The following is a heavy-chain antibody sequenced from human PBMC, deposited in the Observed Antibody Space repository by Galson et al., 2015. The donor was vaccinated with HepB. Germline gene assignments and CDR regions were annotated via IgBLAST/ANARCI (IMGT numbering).Heavy chain of an antibody. Sequence: QSGAEVKKPGASVKVSCTASGYTFTSYYMHWVRQAPGQGLEWMGIINPSGGSTSYAQKFQGRVTMTRDTSTSTVYMELSSLRSEDTAVYYCARDVGGDYLPDYWGQGTLVTVSS. V-gene: IGHV1-46*01. D-gene: IGHD4-17*01. CDR2: INPSGGST. J-gene: IGHJ4*02. CDR1: GYTFTSYY. CDR3: ARDVGGDYLPDY.